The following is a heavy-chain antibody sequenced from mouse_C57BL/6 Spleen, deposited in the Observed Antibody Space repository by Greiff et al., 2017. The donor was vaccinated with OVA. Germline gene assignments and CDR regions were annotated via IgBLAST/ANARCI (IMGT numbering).Heavy chain of an antibody. CDR2: ISNLAYSI. D-gene: IGHD2-4*01. CDR3: ARHHDYDYAMDY. CDR1: GFTFSDYG. J-gene: IGHJ4*01. Sequence: EVQLVESGGGLVQPGGSLKLSCAASGFTFSDYGMAWVRQAPRKGPEWVAFISNLAYSIYYADTVTGRFTISRENAKNTLYLEMSSLRSEDTAMYYCARHHDYDYAMDYWGQGTSVTVSS. V-gene: IGHV5-15*01.